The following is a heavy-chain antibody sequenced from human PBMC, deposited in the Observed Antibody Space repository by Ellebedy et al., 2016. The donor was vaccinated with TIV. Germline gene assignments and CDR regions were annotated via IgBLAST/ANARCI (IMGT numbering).Heavy chain of an antibody. J-gene: IGHJ4*02. V-gene: IGHV3-7*01. Sequence: GESLKISXAASGFTFSSYWMSWVRQAPGKGLEWVANIKQDGSEKYYVDSVKGRFTISRDNAKNSLYLQMNSLRAEDTAVYYCARDLDYYDSSGYYYEGPHFDYWGQGTLVTVSS. CDR3: ARDLDYYDSSGYYYEGPHFDY. CDR2: IKQDGSEK. CDR1: GFTFSSYW. D-gene: IGHD3-22*01.